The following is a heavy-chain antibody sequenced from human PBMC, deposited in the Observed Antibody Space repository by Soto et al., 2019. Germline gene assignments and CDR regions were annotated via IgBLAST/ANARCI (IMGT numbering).Heavy chain of an antibody. D-gene: IGHD3-10*01. CDR2: IRSKAYGGTT. CDR3: TRDGDVLLWFGELLYPSVPLEDGMDV. V-gene: IGHV3-49*03. Sequence: GGSLRLSCTASGFTFGDYAMSWFRQAPGKGLEWVGFIRSKAYGGTTEYAASVKGRFTISRDDSKSIAYLQMNSLKTEDTAVYYCTRDGDVLLWFGELLYPSVPLEDGMDVWGQGTTVTVSS. J-gene: IGHJ6*02. CDR1: GFTFGDYA.